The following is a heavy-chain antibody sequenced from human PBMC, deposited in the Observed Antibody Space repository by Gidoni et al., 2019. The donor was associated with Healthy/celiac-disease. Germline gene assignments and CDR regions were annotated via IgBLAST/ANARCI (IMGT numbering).Heavy chain of an antibody. V-gene: IGHV3-48*03. CDR2: ISSSGSTI. J-gene: IGHJ6*02. Sequence: EVQLVESGGGLVQRGGSLRLSCAASGFTFSSYEMNWVRQAPGKGLEWVSYISSSGSTIYYADSVKGRFTISRDNAKNSLYLQMNSLRAEDTAVYYCAKAPQGLLYYYGMDVWGQGTTVTVSS. D-gene: IGHD2-8*02. CDR1: GFTFSSYE. CDR3: AKAPQGLLYYYGMDV.